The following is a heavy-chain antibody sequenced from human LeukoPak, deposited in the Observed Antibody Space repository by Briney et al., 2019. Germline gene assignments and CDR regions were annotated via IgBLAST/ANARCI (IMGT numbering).Heavy chain of an antibody. CDR1: GFTLTNDL. CDR2: IKSEIEGGTT. CDR3: ALDWFGESRDGLDI. V-gene: IGHV3-15*01. J-gene: IGHJ3*02. D-gene: IGHD3-10*01. Sequence: GGSLRLSCAASGFTLTNDLMTWVRHAPGKGLEWVGRIKSEIEGGTTDHASSVKGRFAISRDESTNTLFLQMNSLRNEDTAVYYCALDWFGESRDGLDIWGRGSMVVVSS.